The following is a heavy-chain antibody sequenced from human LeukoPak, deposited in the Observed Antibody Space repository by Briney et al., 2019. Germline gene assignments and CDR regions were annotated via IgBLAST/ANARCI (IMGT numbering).Heavy chain of an antibody. CDR3: ARVQKLRYFDWLQKTGATFDY. J-gene: IGHJ4*02. V-gene: IGHV1-2*02. CDR1: GYSFIGYY. Sequence: ASVKVSCKASGYSFIGYYMHWVRQAPGQGLEWMGWINPNLGTTNYAQKFQGRVTMTRDTSISTAYMELSRLRSGDTAVYYCARVQKLRYFDWLQKTGATFDYWGQGTLVTVSS. CDR2: INPNLGTT. D-gene: IGHD3-9*01.